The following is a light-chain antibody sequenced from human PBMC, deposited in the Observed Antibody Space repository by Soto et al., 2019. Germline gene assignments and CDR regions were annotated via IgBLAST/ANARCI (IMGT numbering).Light chain of an antibody. CDR3: GLFTSSATWV. V-gene: IGLV2-18*01. Sequence: QSALTQPPSASGSPGQSVTISCTGTSSDVGGYEHVSWYQLAPGTAPKLLISDVINRPSGVPDRFSGSKSGNTPSLTISGLQAEDEADYYCGLFTSSATWVFGGGTQLTVL. CDR2: DVI. J-gene: IGLJ3*02. CDR1: SSDVGGYEH.